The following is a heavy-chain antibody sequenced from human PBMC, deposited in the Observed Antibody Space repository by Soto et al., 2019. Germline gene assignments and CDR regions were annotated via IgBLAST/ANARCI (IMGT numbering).Heavy chain of an antibody. Sequence: QITLKESGPTLVRPTQTLTLTCTFSGFSLTTSGVGVGWIRQPPGKALEWLAVIYWDDDKRYSSSLKSRLTITKDTSKDQGVLTMTNMDPVDTATYYCAHHPYYGLGSYYFDYCCQGTLVTVSS. J-gene: IGHJ4*02. CDR1: GFSLTTSGVG. V-gene: IGHV2-5*02. CDR2: IYWDDDK. CDR3: AHHPYYGLGSYYFDY. D-gene: IGHD3-10*01.